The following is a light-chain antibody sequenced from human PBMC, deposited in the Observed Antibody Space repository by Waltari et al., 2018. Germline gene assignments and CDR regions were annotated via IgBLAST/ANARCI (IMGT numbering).Light chain of an antibody. CDR1: KLGSRY. CDR2: QDK. Sequence: SYELTQPPSVSVSPGQTATITCSGDKLGSRYPCWYQQRAGQSPIMVIFQDKKLPTGIPERFSGSNSGNTAALTISGAQSMDEADYYCQTWVNGTVIFGGGTKVTVL. J-gene: IGLJ2*01. CDR3: QTWVNGTVI. V-gene: IGLV3-1*01.